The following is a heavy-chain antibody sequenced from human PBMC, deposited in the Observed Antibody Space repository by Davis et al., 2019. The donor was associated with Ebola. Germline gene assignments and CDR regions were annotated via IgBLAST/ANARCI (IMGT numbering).Heavy chain of an antibody. Sequence: MPSEPLSPTCPVYGGSFSGYYWSWIRQPPGKGLEWIGEINHSGSTNYNPSLKSRVTISVDTSKNQFSLKLSSVTAADTAVYYCARGPSIANFDYWGQGTLVTVSS. CDR3: ARGPSIANFDY. CDR1: GGSFSGYY. D-gene: IGHD6-6*01. V-gene: IGHV4-34*01. J-gene: IGHJ4*02. CDR2: INHSGST.